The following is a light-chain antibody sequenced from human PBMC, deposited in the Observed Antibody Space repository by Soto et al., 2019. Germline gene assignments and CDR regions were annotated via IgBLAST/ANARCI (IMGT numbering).Light chain of an antibody. CDR3: LHHHNFTLT. CDR2: AAS. J-gene: IGKJ5*01. Sequence: IQMTQSPSSLSASVGDRVTITCRASQGIRNDLDWFQQKPGKAPKLLIYAASTLQSGVPSRFSGSGSGTDGTLTISSLKHEDCATYYCLHHHNFTLTFGQGTRLEIK. CDR1: QGIRND. V-gene: IGKV1-6*01.